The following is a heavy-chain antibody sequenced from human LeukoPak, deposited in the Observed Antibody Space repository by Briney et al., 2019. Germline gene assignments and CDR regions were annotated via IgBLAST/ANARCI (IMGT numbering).Heavy chain of an antibody. V-gene: IGHV3-23*01. CDR1: GFTFNYYA. J-gene: IGHJ4*02. Sequence: PGGSLRLSCAASGFTFNYYAMSWVRQAPGKGLEWVSAISDSGANTYYAVSVRGRFTISRDNSRDTLYLQMNSLRAEDTAIYYCAKDAGRSDVDYFDYWGQGTLVIVSS. CDR3: AKDAGRSDVDYFDY. D-gene: IGHD1-26*01. CDR2: ISDSGANT.